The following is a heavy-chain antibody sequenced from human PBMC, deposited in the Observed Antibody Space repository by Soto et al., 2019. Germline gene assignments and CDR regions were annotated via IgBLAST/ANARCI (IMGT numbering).Heavy chain of an antibody. V-gene: IGHV1-18*01. D-gene: IGHD5-12*01. Sequence: ASVKVSCKASGYTFTSYGISWVRQAPGQGLERMGWISAYNGNTNYAQKLQGRVTMTTDKSTSTAYMELRSLRSDDTAVEYCAFSPSDGYLNLFSLSAQRSLVTVSS. CDR1: GYTFTSYG. CDR3: AFSPSDGYLNLFSL. CDR2: ISAYNGNT. J-gene: IGHJ5*02.